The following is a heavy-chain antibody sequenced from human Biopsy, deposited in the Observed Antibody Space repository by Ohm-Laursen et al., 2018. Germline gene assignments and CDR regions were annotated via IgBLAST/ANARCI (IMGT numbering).Heavy chain of an antibody. CDR3: AADINVWNVNY. CDR2: FAPENGKT. CDR1: GYTLTELS. Sequence: ASVKVSCKVSGYTLTELSMHWVRQAPGKGLEWMGGFAPENGKTVYAQNFQARVSMTEDTSTDTAYMELRSLRYEDTVVYYCAADINVWNVNYWGQGTQVTVSS. J-gene: IGHJ4*02. D-gene: IGHD1-1*01. V-gene: IGHV1-24*01.